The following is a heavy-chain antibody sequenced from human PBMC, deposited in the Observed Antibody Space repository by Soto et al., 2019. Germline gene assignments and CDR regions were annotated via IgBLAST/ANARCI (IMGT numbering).Heavy chain of an antibody. CDR2: INPNSGGT. Sequence: ASVKVSCKASGYTFTGYYMHWVRQAPGQGLEWMGWINPNSGGTNYAQKFQGRVTMTRDTSISTAYMELSRLRSDDTAVYYCARVRKPAYNYGLEVWVQGTTVTVSS. CDR1: GYTFTGYY. J-gene: IGHJ6*02. CDR3: ARVRKPAYNYGLEV. V-gene: IGHV1-2*02.